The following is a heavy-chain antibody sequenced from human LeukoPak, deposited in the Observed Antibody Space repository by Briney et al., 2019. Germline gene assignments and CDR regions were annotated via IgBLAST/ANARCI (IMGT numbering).Heavy chain of an antibody. CDR2: INPSGGST. D-gene: IGHD3-22*01. J-gene: IGHJ4*02. Sequence: GASVKVSCKAPGYTFTSYYMHWVRQAPGQGLEWMGIINPSGGSTSYAQKFQVRVTMTRDTSTSTVYMELGSVRSEDTAVYYCARDRDNYYDSSGFNYFDYWGQGTLVTVSS. V-gene: IGHV1-46*01. CDR3: ARDRDNYYDSSGFNYFDY. CDR1: GYTFTSYY.